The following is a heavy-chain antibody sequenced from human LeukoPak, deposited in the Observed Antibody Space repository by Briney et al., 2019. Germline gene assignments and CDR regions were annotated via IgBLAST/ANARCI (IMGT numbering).Heavy chain of an antibody. CDR1: GFTFSSYA. CDR2: ISYDGSNK. Sequence: GGSLRLSCAASGFTFSSYAMHWVRQAPGKGLEWVAVISYDGSNKYYADSVKGRFTISRDNSKNTLYLQMNSLRAEDTAVYYCAREFDYWGQGTLVTVSS. CDR3: AREFDY. V-gene: IGHV3-30-3*01. J-gene: IGHJ4*02.